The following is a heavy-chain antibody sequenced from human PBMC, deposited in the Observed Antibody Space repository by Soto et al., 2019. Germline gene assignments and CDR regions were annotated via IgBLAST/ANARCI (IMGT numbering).Heavy chain of an antibody. D-gene: IGHD3-22*01. J-gene: IGHJ3*02. V-gene: IGHV3-23*01. CDR3: ATEGQWSFGVGAFDM. CDR2: ISGRGGTT. Sequence: EVQLLESGGGLVQPGRSLRLSCAASGFTFINYAMAWVRQAPGKGLEWVSYISGRGGTTYNADSVEDRFTISRDNSKNTLYLEMTSLRAEDTAVYYCATEGQWSFGVGAFDMWGQGTVVTVSS. CDR1: GFTFINYA.